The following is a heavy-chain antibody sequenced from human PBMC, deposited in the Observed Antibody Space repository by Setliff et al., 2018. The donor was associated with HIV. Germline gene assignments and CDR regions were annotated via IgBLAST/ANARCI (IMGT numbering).Heavy chain of an antibody. V-gene: IGHV4-59*01. CDR1: GGSISNYY. CDR2: IYYSGNT. CDR3: ARTFNSGYLSYAFDI. D-gene: IGHD3-22*01. J-gene: IGHJ3*02. Sequence: PSETLSLTCSVSGGSISNYYWSWIRQPPGKGLEWIGYIYYSGNTNYSPSLKSRVTISVDTSKNQFSLKLSSVTAADTAVYYCARTFNSGYLSYAFDIWG.